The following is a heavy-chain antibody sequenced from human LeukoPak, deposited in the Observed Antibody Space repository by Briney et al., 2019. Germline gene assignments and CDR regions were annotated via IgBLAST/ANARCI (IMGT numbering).Heavy chain of an antibody. CDR2: ISGSGGST. J-gene: IGHJ4*02. CDR1: GFTFDNYA. CDR3: AKGPIYYYDSSGRNYFDY. D-gene: IGHD3-22*01. V-gene: IGHV3-23*01. Sequence: AGGSLRLSCTASGFTFDNYAMIWVRQAPGKGPEWVSAISGSGGSTYYADSVKGRFTISRDNSKNTLYLQMNSLRAEDTAVYYCAKGPIYYYDSSGRNYFDYWGQGTLVTVSS.